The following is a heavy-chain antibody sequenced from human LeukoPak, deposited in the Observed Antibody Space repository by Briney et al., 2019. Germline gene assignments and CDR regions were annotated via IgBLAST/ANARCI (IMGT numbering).Heavy chain of an antibody. Sequence: GESLKISCKGSGCTFTNYWIGWVRQMPGKGLEWMGIISPSDSDIRYSPSFQGRVTISVDKSISTAYLQWSSLKASDTAMYYCARPPYYYDSSTYYGYFEYWGQGTLVTVSS. CDR1: GCTFTNYW. D-gene: IGHD3-22*01. CDR2: ISPSDSDI. V-gene: IGHV5-51*01. CDR3: ARPPYYYDSSTYYGYFEY. J-gene: IGHJ4*02.